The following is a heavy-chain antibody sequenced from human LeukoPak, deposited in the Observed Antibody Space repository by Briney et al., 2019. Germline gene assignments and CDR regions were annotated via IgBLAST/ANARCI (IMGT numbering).Heavy chain of an antibody. J-gene: IGHJ4*02. CDR3: ARESVVRGLDY. CDR1: GFTFDDYG. D-gene: IGHD3-10*01. CDR2: INWSGGRT. V-gene: IGHV3-20*04. Sequence: PGGSLRLSCAASGFTFDDYGMSWVRQAPGKGLEWVSGINWSGGRTGYADSLKGRFTISRDNAKSSLYLQMNSLRDEDTAVYYCARESVVRGLDYWGQGTLVTVSS.